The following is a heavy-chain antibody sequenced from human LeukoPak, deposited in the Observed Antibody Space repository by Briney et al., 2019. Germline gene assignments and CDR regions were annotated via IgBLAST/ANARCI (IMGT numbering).Heavy chain of an antibody. Sequence: SQTLSLTCAVSGGSISSGGYSWSWIQQPPGKGLEWIGYIYHSGSTYYNPSLKSRVTISVDRSKNQFSLKLSSVTAADTAVYYCARGYYYYGMDVWGQGTTVAVSS. CDR1: GGSISSGGYS. V-gene: IGHV4-30-2*01. J-gene: IGHJ6*02. CDR3: ARGYYYYGMDV. CDR2: IYHSGST.